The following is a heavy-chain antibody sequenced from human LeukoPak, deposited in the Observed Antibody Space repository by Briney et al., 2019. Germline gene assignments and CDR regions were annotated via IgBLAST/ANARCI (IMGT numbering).Heavy chain of an antibody. CDR3: ASGAGWLTDY. CDR2: IDNSGST. J-gene: IGHJ4*02. Sequence: PSETLSLTCSVSGGHIDSVYWNWIRQPPGKGLEWIGYIDNSGSTKYNPSLQSRITMSRDTSKKQFSLKLTSVTAADTAMYYCASGAGWLTDYWGQGTLVSVSS. D-gene: IGHD6-19*01. CDR1: GGHIDSVY. V-gene: IGHV4-4*08.